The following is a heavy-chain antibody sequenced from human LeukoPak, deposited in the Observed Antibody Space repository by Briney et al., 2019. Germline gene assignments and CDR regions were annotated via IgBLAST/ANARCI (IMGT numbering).Heavy chain of an antibody. CDR1: GYTFTSHW. CDR2: IYPGDSDT. V-gene: IGHV5-51*01. Sequence: PGESLKISCKASGYTFTSHWIGWVRQMPGKGLEWMGIIYPGDSDTRYSPSFQGQVTISADKSISTAYLQWSSLKASDTAMYYCARTRPQRQLGPSYFDYWGQGTLVTVSS. CDR3: ARTRPQRQLGPSYFDY. J-gene: IGHJ4*02. D-gene: IGHD6-6*01.